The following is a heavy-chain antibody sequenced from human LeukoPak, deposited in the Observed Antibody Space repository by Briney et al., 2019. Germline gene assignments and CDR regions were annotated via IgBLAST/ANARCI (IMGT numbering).Heavy chain of an antibody. CDR3: AKARGYCSGGSCYYFDY. J-gene: IGHJ4*02. V-gene: IGHV3-23*01. CDR1: GFTFSNYA. CDR2: VSGSGGST. D-gene: IGHD2-15*01. Sequence: PGGSLRLSCAASGFTFSNYAMSWVRQAPGKGLEWVSTVSGSGGSTYYADSVKGRFTISRDNSKNTLYLQMNSLRAEDTAVYYCAKARGYCSGGSCYYFDYWGQGTLVTVSS.